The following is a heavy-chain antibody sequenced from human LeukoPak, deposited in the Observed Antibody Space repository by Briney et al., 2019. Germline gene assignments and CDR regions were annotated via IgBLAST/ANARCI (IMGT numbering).Heavy chain of an antibody. CDR2: IWYDGGNK. CDR3: ARGLTQIPRLATGLGH. V-gene: IGHV3-33*01. Sequence: GGSLRLSCAASGFSFSSYAMHWVRQAPGKGLEWVAVIWYDGGNKYYADPVKGRFTISRGNSKNTLYLEMNSLRAEDTAVYYCARGLTQIPRLATGLGHWGQGTLVTVSS. J-gene: IGHJ4*02. D-gene: IGHD2-21*02. CDR1: GFSFSSYA.